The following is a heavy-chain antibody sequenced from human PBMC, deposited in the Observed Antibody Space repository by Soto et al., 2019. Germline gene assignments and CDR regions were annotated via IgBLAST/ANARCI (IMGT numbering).Heavy chain of an antibody. V-gene: IGHV3-74*01. CDR2: INSDGSST. D-gene: IGHD3-22*01. J-gene: IGHJ4*02. CDR3: AIRASYYDSSGYFAY. Sequence: GGSLRLSCAASGFTFSSYWMHWVRQAPGKGLVWVSRINSDGSSTSYADSVKGRFTISRDNAKNTLYLQMNSLRAEDTAVYYCAIRASYYDSSGYFAYWGQGTLVTVSS. CDR1: GFTFSSYW.